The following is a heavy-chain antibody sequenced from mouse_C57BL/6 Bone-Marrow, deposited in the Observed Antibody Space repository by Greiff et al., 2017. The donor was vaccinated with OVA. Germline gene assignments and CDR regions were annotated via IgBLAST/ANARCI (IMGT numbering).Heavy chain of an antibody. V-gene: IGHV1-19*01. CDR1: GYTFTDYY. CDR2: INPYNGGT. J-gene: IGHJ2*01. D-gene: IGHD1-1*01. Sequence: VQLQQSGPVLVKPGASVKMSCKASGYTFTDYYMNWVKQSHGKSLEWIGVINPYNGGTSYNQKFKGKATLTVDKSSSTAYMELNSLTSEDSAVYYCARGQITTVVEFDYWGQGTTLTVSS. CDR3: ARGQITTVVEFDY.